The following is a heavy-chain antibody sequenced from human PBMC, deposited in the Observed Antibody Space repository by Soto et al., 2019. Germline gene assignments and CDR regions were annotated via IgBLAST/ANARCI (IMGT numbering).Heavy chain of an antibody. V-gene: IGHV3-30*02. CDR1: GFLFSNNG. J-gene: IGHJ4*02. CDR2: MSYDGSDT. CDR3: TIVRVGYSALDH. Sequence: WGSLRLSCVVSGFLFSNNGMHWVRQTPGKGLEWVAFMSYDGSDTFYADSVNGRFTISRDNSKNTLFLHRSNLRAEDTAMYYCTIVRVGYSALDHWGQGTMVTVSS. D-gene: IGHD3-10*02.